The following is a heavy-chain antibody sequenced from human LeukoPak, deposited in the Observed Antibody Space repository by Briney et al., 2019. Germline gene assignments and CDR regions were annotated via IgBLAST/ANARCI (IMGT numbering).Heavy chain of an antibody. J-gene: IGHJ1*01. D-gene: IGHD2-15*01. CDR3: ARGSDIVVVVAAPTRYFQH. CDR1: GFTFSSYW. CDR2: INHSGST. Sequence: TGGSLRLSCAASGFTFSSYWMSWVRQAPGKGLEWIGEINHSGSTNYNPSLKSRVTISVDTSKNQFSLKLSSVTAADTAVYYCARGSDIVVVVAAPTRYFQHWGQGTLVTVSS. V-gene: IGHV4-34*01.